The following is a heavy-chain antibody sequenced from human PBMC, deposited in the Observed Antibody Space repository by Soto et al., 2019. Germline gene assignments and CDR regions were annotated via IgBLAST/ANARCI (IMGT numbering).Heavy chain of an antibody. CDR3: ARGASNLYYDILTGYYRGWFDP. V-gene: IGHV3-48*02. J-gene: IGHJ5*02. CDR2: ISSSSSTI. D-gene: IGHD3-9*01. Sequence: GGSLRLSCAASGFTFSSYSMNWVRQAPGKGLEWVSYISSSSSTIYYADSVKGRFTISRDNAKNSLYLQMNSLRDEDTAVYYCARGASNLYYDILTGYYRGWFDPWGQGTLVTVSS. CDR1: GFTFSSYS.